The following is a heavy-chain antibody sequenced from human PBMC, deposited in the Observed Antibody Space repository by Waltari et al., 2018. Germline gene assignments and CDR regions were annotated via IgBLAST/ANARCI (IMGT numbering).Heavy chain of an antibody. J-gene: IGHJ5*01. CDR3: ARDLRYYDSSGSDDS. CDR1: GFTFSSYS. Sequence: EVQLVESGGGLVKPGGSLRLSCAASGFTFSSYSMNWVRQAPGKGLEWVSSISSSSSYIYYADSVKGRFTISRDNAKNSLYLQMNSLRAEDTAVYYCARDLRYYDSSGSDDSWGQGTLVTVSP. D-gene: IGHD3-22*01. CDR2: ISSSSSYI. V-gene: IGHV3-21*01.